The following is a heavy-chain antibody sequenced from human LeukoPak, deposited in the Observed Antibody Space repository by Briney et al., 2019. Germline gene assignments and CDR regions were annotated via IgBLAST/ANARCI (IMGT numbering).Heavy chain of an antibody. D-gene: IGHD3-22*01. CDR2: ISGDGGST. V-gene: IGHV3-43*02. Sequence: GGSLRLSCAASGFTFDDYAMHWVRQAPGKGLEWVSLISGDGGSTYYADSVKGRFTISRDNSKNSLYLQMNSLRTEDTALYYCARSEYYYDSSGYSDAFDIWGQGTMVTVSS. J-gene: IGHJ3*02. CDR3: ARSEYYYDSSGYSDAFDI. CDR1: GFTFDDYA.